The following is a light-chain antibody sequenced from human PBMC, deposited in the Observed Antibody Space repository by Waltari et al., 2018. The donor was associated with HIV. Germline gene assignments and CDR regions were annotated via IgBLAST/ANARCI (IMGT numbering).Light chain of an antibody. CDR2: KDK. Sequence: YELTQSPSVSVSPGQTATINCFGDALPKQFAYWYQHKPGQAPVLLISKDKERPSGIPDRCSGSGSGTTVTLTISGFLAEDEADYYCQSTDITGTYAVFGPGTKVTVL. CDR1: ALPKQF. CDR3: QSTDITGTYAV. J-gene: IGLJ1*01. V-gene: IGLV3-25*03.